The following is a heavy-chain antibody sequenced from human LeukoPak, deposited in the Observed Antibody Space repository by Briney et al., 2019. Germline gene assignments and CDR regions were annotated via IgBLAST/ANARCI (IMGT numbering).Heavy chain of an antibody. Sequence: PGGSLRLSCAASGFTFSSYAMGWVRQAPGKGLEWVSAISGSGGSTYYADSVKGRFTISRDNSKNTLYLQMNSLRAEDTAVYYCAKDGQLLWFGPDYYWGQGTLVTVSS. CDR1: GFTFSSYA. CDR3: AKDGQLLWFGPDYY. V-gene: IGHV3-23*01. D-gene: IGHD3-10*01. J-gene: IGHJ4*02. CDR2: ISGSGGST.